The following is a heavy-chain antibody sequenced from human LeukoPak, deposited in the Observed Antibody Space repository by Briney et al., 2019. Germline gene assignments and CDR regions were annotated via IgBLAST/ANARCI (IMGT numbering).Heavy chain of an antibody. Sequence: GGSLRLSCAASGFTFSSYWMSWVRQAPGKGREWVANIKQDGSEKYYVDSVKGRFTISRDNAKNSLYLQMNSLRADDTAVYYCARGDTAMVLLDYWGQETLVTVSS. V-gene: IGHV3-7*01. D-gene: IGHD5-18*01. CDR3: ARGDTAMVLLDY. J-gene: IGHJ4*02. CDR2: IKQDGSEK. CDR1: GFTFSSYW.